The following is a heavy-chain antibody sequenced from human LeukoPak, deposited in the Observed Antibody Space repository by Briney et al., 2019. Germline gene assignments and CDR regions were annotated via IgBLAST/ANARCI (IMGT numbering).Heavy chain of an antibody. V-gene: IGHV3-7*01. CDR3: AREGFLYYFDY. J-gene: IGHJ4*02. Sequence: PGGSLRLSCAASGFTFSSYWMSWVRQAPGKGPEWVANIKQDGSEKYYVDSVKGRFTISRDNAKNSLYLQMNSLRAEDTAVYYCAREGFLYYFDYWGQGTLVTVSS. CDR1: GFTFSSYW. D-gene: IGHD2-21*01. CDR2: IKQDGSEK.